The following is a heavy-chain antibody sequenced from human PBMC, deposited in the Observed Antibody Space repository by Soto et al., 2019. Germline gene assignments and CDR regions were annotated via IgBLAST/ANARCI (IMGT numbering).Heavy chain of an antibody. J-gene: IGHJ4*02. CDR3: ARDFEY. CDR1: GFTFW. Sequence: GGSLRLACAPSGFTFWMHWVRQAPGKGLVWVSRINSDGSSTNYADSVKGRVTISRDNAKNTLYLQLNSLRPEDTAVYYCARDFEYWGQGTLVTVSS. CDR2: INSDGSST. V-gene: IGHV3-74*01.